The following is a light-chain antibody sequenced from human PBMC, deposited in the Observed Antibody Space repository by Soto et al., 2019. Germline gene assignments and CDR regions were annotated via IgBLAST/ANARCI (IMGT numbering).Light chain of an antibody. CDR2: AVS. Sequence: QSALTQPASVSGSPGQSITISCTGTNSDVGGYNYLSWYQHHPGKAPKLMIYAVSNRPSGVSNRFSGSKSGNTASLTISGLQAEDEADYYCSSYTSSTTLLFGGGTKVTVL. CDR3: SSYTSSTTLL. CDR1: NSDVGGYNY. V-gene: IGLV2-14*03. J-gene: IGLJ2*01.